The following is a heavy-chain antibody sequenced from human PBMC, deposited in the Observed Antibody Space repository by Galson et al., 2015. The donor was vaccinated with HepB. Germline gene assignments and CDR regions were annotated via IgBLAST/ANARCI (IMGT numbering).Heavy chain of an antibody. CDR2: MNPNSGNT. V-gene: IGHV1-8*01. D-gene: IGHD3-3*01. CDR1: GYTFTSYD. Sequence: SVKVSCKASGYTFTSYDINWVRQATGQGLEWMGWMNPNSGNTGYAQKFQGRVTMTRNTSISTAYMELSSLRSEDTAVYYCARVSSTIFGVVIIPYYYYYYMDVWGKGTTVTVSS. CDR3: ARVSSTIFGVVIIPYYYYYYMDV. J-gene: IGHJ6*03.